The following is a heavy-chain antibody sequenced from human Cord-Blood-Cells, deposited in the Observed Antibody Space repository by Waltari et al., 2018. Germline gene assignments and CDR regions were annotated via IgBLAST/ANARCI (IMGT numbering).Heavy chain of an antibody. V-gene: IGHV3-30-3*01. CDR1: GFTFSSYA. CDR2: ISYDGSNK. J-gene: IGHJ3*02. D-gene: IGHD7-27*01. Sequence: QVQLVESGGGVVQPGRSLRLSCAASGFTFSSYAMHWVRQAPGKGLEWVAVISYDGSNKYYADSVKGRFTISRDNSKNTLYLQMNSLRAEDTAVYYCARDNWGVGAFDIWGQGTMVTVSS. CDR3: ARDNWGVGAFDI.